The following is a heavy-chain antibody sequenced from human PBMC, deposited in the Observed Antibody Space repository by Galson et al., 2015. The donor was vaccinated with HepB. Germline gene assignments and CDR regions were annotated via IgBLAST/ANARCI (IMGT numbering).Heavy chain of an antibody. CDR2: ISSNTLYT. CDR1: GSTFSDYY. CDR3: ARVADADYGDHTHFDS. Sequence: SLRLSCAVSGSTFSDYYMSWIRQAPGKGLEWISYISSNTLYTNYADSVKGRFTISRDNAKNSLFLQINGLRAEDTAVYYCARVADADYGDHTHFDSWGQGTLVTVSS. J-gene: IGHJ4*02. V-gene: IGHV3-11*06. D-gene: IGHD4-17*01.